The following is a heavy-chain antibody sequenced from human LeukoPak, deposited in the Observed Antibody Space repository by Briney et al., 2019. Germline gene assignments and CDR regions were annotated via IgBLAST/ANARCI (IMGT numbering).Heavy chain of an antibody. D-gene: IGHD6-6*01. Sequence: ASVKVSCKASGYTFTSYYMHWVRQAPEQGLEWMGIINPSGGSTSYAQKFQGRVTMTRDTSTSTVYMELSSLRSEDTAVYCCASGLAARRGWFDPWGQGTLVTVSS. CDR3: ASGLAARRGWFDP. CDR2: INPSGGST. J-gene: IGHJ5*02. V-gene: IGHV1-46*03. CDR1: GYTFTSYY.